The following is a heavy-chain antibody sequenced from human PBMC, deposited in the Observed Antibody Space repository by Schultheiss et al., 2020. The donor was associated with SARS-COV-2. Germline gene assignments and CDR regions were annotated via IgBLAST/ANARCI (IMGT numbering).Heavy chain of an antibody. CDR2: IYHSGST. Sequence: SETLSLTCAVSGGSISSSNWWSWVRQPPGKGLEWIGEIYHSGSTNYNPSLKSRVTISVDKSKNQFSLKLSSVTAADTAVYYCARDGRKDIVVVPAAPRPYYYYYYGMDVWGQGTTVTVSS. CDR3: ARDGRKDIVVVPAAPRPYYYYYYGMDV. V-gene: IGHV4-4*02. J-gene: IGHJ6*02. CDR1: GGSISSSNW. D-gene: IGHD2-2*01.